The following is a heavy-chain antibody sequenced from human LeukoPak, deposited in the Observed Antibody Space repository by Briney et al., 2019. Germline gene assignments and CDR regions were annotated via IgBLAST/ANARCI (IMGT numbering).Heavy chain of an antibody. CDR2: IHHSRST. CDR1: GGSISSSSYY. J-gene: IGHJ6*03. Sequence: SETLSLTCTVSGGSISSSSYYWSWIRQPPGKGLEWIGEIHHSRSTNYNPSLKSRVTISLDTSNNQFSLKVTSVTAADTAVYYCVRGRQWPVLYYYYYIDVWGKGTTVTVSS. CDR3: VRGRQWPVLYYYYYIDV. V-gene: IGHV4-39*07. D-gene: IGHD6-19*01.